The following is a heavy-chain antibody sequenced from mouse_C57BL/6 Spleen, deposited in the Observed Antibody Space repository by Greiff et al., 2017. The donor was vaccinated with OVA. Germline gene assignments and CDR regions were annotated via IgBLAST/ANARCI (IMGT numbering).Heavy chain of an antibody. CDR1: GYTFTSYT. CDR2: INPSSGYT. V-gene: IGHV1-4*01. D-gene: IGHD3-2*02. J-gene: IGHJ4*01. Sequence: VQLQQSGAELARPGASVKMSCKASGYTFTSYTMHWVKQRPGPGLEWIGYINPSSGYTKYNQKFKDKATLTADKSSSTAYMQLSSLTSEDSAVYYCASPAAQAPYYAMDYWGQGTSVTVSS. CDR3: ASPAAQAPYYAMDY.